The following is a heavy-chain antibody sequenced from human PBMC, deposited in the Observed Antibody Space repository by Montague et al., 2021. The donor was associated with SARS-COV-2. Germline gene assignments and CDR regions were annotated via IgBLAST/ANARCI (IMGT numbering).Heavy chain of an antibody. Sequence: SLRLSCAASGFTLSSYALNLFRQAPVKGLEWVSSISGSDDTTYYSDSVKGRFTISRDSSKNTLYLQMNSLRVEETAVYYCAKGFTSWPRGLFDYWGQGSLVTVSS. J-gene: IGHJ4*02. D-gene: IGHD2-2*01. V-gene: IGHV3-23*01. CDR3: AKGFTSWPRGLFDY. CDR2: ISGSDDTT. CDR1: GFTLSSYA.